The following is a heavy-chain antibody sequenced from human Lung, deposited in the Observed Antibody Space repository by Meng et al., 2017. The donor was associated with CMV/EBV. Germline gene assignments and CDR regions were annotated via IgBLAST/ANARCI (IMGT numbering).Heavy chain of an antibody. J-gene: IGHJ4*02. CDR3: AKDLSDIVVVPAALDY. Sequence: LTFSSYGMHWVRQAPGKGLEWVAFIRYDGSNKYYADSVKGRFTISRDNSKNTLYLQMNSLRAEDTAVYYCAKDLSDIVVVPAALDYWGQGTLVTVSS. V-gene: IGHV3-30*02. CDR2: IRYDGSNK. D-gene: IGHD2-2*01. CDR1: LTFSSYG.